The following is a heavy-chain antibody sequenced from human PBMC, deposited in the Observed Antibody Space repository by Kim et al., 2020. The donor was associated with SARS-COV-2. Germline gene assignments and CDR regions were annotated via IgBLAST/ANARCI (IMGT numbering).Heavy chain of an antibody. Sequence: ASVKVSCKASGYTFTSYDINWVRQATGQGLEWMGWMNPNSGNTGYAQKFQGRVTMTRNTSISTAYMELSSLRSEDTAVYYCCRGTRDSYGYVYWGQGTLVTVSS. J-gene: IGHJ4*02. CDR1: GYTFTSYD. CDR3: CRGTRDSYGYVY. D-gene: IGHD5-18*01. CDR2: MNPNSGNT. V-gene: IGHV1-8*01.